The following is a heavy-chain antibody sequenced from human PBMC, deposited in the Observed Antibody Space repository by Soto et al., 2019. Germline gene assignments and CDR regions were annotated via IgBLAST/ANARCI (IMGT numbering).Heavy chain of an antibody. D-gene: IGHD5-12*01. CDR2: IYSGGST. CDR3: ARAMRLDYYYYYMDV. CDR1: GFTVSSNY. V-gene: IGHV3-53*01. Sequence: GGSLRLSCAASGFTVSSNYMSWVRQAPGKGLEWVSVIYSGGSTYYADSVKGRFTISRDNSKNTLYLQMNSLRAEDTAVYYCARAMRLDYYYYYMDVWGKGTTVTVSS. J-gene: IGHJ6*03.